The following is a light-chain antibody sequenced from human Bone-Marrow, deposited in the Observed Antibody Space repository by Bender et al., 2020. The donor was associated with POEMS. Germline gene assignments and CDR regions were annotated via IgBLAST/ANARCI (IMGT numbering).Light chain of an antibody. V-gene: IGLV2-14*03. CDR2: DVT. Sequence: QSVLTQPPSVSGAPGQTVIISCTGTNSDIGVYNYVSWYQHHPGTAPKLMVYDVTNRPSGVSNRFSGSKSGNTASLTISGLQAEDEADYYCSSYESSIIYVFGTGTTVTVL. J-gene: IGLJ1*01. CDR3: SSYESSIIYV. CDR1: NSDIGVYNY.